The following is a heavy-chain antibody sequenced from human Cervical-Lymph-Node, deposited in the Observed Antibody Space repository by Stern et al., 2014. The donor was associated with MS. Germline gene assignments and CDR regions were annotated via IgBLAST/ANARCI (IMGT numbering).Heavy chain of an antibody. CDR2: LYTTGST. Sequence: VQLVESGPGLVKPSQTLSLTCTVSGGSVGSGSYDWSWIRQPAGKGLEWIGRLYTTGSTYYNPSLQRRVSLLKDTSKNQFFLKLPSVTAADTAVYYCARDKEDTNMAFRYFDNWGQGTLVTVSS. CDR1: GGSVGSGSYD. J-gene: IGHJ4*02. D-gene: IGHD5-18*01. CDR3: ARDKEDTNMAFRYFDN. V-gene: IGHV4-61*02.